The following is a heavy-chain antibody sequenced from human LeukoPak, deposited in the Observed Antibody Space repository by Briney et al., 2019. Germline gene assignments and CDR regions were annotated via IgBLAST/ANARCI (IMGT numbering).Heavy chain of an antibody. V-gene: IGHV3-21*01. J-gene: IGHJ6*03. CDR1: GFTFSTYD. CDR3: ARDQYNGNYGHYYYYYMDV. CDR2: ITSSSSYI. Sequence: GGSLRLSCAASGFTFSTYDMNWVRQAPGQGLEWVSSITSSSSYIYYADSVKGRFTISRDNAKNSLYLQMNSLRAEDTAVYYCARDQYNGNYGHYYYYYMDVWGKGTTVTISS. D-gene: IGHD1-26*01.